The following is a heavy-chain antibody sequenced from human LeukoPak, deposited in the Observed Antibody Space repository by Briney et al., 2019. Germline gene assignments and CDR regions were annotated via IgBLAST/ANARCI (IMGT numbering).Heavy chain of an antibody. CDR3: ARDSRVLLWFGELFNDAFDI. J-gene: IGHJ3*02. D-gene: IGHD3-10*01. CDR2: ISAYNGNT. V-gene: IGHV1-18*01. CDR1: GYTFISYG. Sequence: ASVKVSCKASGYTFISYGISWVRQAPGQGLEWMGWISAYNGNTNYAQKLQGRVTMTTDTSTSTAYMELRSLRSDDTAVYYCARDSRVLLWFGELFNDAFDIWGQGTMVTVSS.